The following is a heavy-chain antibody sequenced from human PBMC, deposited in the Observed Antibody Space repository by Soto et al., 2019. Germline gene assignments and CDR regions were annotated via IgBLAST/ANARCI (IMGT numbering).Heavy chain of an antibody. CDR1: GGSVSSGSYY. CDR2: IYYSGST. Sequence: SETLSLTCTVSGGSVSSGSYYWSWIRQPPGKGLEWIGYIYYSGSTNYNPSLKSRVTISVDTSKNQFSLKLSSVTAADTAVYYCARDYYDMFYYGMDVWGQGTTVTVSS. D-gene: IGHD3-22*01. CDR3: ARDYYDMFYYGMDV. V-gene: IGHV4-61*01. J-gene: IGHJ6*02.